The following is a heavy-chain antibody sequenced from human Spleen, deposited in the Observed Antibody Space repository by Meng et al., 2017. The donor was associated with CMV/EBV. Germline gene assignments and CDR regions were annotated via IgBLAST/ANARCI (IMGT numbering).Heavy chain of an antibody. Sequence: TCAVYGGSFSGYYWSWIRQPPGKGLEWIGEINHSGSTNYNPSLKSRVTISVDTSKNQFSLKLSSVTAADTAVYYCARGLVVFNWVDPWGQGTLVTVSS. J-gene: IGHJ5*02. CDR2: INHSGST. CDR3: ARGLVVFNWVDP. D-gene: IGHD2-2*01. CDR1: GGSFSGYY. V-gene: IGHV4-34*01.